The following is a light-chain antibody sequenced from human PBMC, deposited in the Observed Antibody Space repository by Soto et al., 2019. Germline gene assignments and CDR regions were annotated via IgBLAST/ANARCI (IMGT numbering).Light chain of an antibody. J-gene: IGKJ2*01. Sequence: DIQMTQSPSTLSASVGDRVTITCRASQSISDWLAWYQQKPGKAPKLLIYDASTLQSGVPSRFSGSGSGTEFTLTISSLQPDDFATYCCQEYKSATFGQGTKLEIE. CDR1: QSISDW. CDR3: QEYKSAT. CDR2: DAS. V-gene: IGKV1-5*01.